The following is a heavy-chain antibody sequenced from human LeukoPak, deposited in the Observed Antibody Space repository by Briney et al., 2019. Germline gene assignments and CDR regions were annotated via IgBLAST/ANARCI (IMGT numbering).Heavy chain of an antibody. V-gene: IGHV3-23*01. CDR3: AKMQGYFDL. CDR1: GFTFTSQG. CDR2: ITGSADKT. Sequence: GGSLRLSCATSGFTFTSQGMAWVRQAPGKGLEWVSAITGSADKTFYADSVKGRFTISRDNSKNTLYLQMNSLSAEDTAVYYCAKMQGYFDLWGRGTLVTVSS. J-gene: IGHJ2*01.